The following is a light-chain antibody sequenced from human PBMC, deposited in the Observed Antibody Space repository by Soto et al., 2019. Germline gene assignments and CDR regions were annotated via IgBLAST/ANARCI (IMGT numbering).Light chain of an antibody. CDR2: ELT. V-gene: IGLV2-11*01. J-gene: IGLJ1*01. CDR3: CSYAGRYV. CDR1: SSDVGTSNF. Sequence: QSALTQPRSVSGSPGQSVTISCTGTSSDVGTSNFVSWYQHHPGRAPKLLIYELTKRPSGVPDRFSGSKSGNTASLIISGLQAEDEADYYCCSYAGRYVFGPGTKLTVL.